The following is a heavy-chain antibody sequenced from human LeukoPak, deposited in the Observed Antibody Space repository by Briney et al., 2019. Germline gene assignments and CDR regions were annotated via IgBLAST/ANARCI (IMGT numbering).Heavy chain of an antibody. CDR3: ARAADCSSTSCYTKLYNWFDP. CDR1: GYTFTGYY. V-gene: IGHV1-2*02. J-gene: IGHJ5*02. D-gene: IGHD2-2*02. Sequence: ASVKVSCKASGYTFTGYYMHWVRRAPGQGREWMGWINPNSGGTNYAQKFQGRVTMTRDTSISTAYMELSRLRSDDTAVYYCARAADCSSTSCYTKLYNWFDPWGQGTLVTVSS. CDR2: INPNSGGT.